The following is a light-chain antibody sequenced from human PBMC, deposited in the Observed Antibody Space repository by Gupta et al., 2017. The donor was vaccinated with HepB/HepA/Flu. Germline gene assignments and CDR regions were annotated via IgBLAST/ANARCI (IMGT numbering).Light chain of an antibody. J-gene: IGKJ5*01. CDR2: GAS. CDR3: QQYDNSPVT. CDR1: QDISNY. Sequence: IQITQSPSSLSASVGDRVTITCQASQDISNYLKWYQQKPGKAPKLLIYGASNLETGVPSRFSGSGSGTDFTFTISSLQPEDNSAEYCQQYDNSPVTFGRGTRLEIK. V-gene: IGKV1-33*01.